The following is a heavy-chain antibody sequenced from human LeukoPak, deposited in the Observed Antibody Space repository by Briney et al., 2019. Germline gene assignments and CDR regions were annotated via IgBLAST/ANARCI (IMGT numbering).Heavy chain of an antibody. CDR2: INPRSGGT. CDR1: GYTFTDHY. V-gene: IGHV1-2*02. CDR3: AREAITIFGVVRTQTTYGPHRFDP. J-gene: IGHJ5*02. D-gene: IGHD3-3*01. Sequence: ASVKVSCKASGYTFTDHYIHWVRQAPGQGLEWMGWINPRSGGTDSAQKFQGRVTMTRDTSIDTAYIELSRLTSDDPAVYYCAREAITIFGVVRTQTTYGPHRFDPWGQGTLVTVSS.